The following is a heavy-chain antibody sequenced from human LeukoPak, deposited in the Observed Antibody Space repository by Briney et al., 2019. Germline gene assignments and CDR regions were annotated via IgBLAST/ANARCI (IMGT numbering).Heavy chain of an antibody. CDR2: INPSGGST. CDR3: ARHSLIGTTPFDY. D-gene: IGHD1-20*01. CDR1: GYSFISFY. Sequence: AAVKVSCKASGYSFISFYIHWVRQAPGQGLEWMGVINPSGGSTAYAQQFQGRVTMTRDTSTSTVYMELSSLRSEDTAVYYCARHSLIGTTPFDYWGQGTLVTVSS. J-gene: IGHJ4*02. V-gene: IGHV1-46*01.